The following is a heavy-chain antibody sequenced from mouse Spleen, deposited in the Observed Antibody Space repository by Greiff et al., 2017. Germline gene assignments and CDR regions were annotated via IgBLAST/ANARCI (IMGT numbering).Heavy chain of an antibody. Sequence: VQLQQPGAELVKPGAPVKLSCKASGYTFTSYWMNWVKQRPGRGLEWIGRIDPSDSETHYNQKFKDKATLTVDKSSSTAYIQLSSLTSEDSAVYYCAREEDYAYFDYWGQGTTLTVSS. D-gene: IGHD1-1*01. V-gene: IGHV1-69*02. CDR3: AREEDYAYFDY. J-gene: IGHJ2*01. CDR2: IDPSDSET. CDR1: GYTFTSYW.